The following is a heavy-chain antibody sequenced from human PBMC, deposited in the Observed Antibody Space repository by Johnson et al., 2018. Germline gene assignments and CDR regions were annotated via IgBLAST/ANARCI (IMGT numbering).Heavy chain of an antibody. V-gene: IGHV3-30*18. CDR1: GFTFSRYG. CDR2: ISSDERHK. J-gene: IGHJ4*02. Sequence: QVQLVESGGGVVQPGTSLRLSCAASGFTFSRYGMHWVRQAPGEGLEWVASISSDERHKHYADSVKGRFTISRDEYKNTVYLQMNSLRAEDTAVFYCAKDYDSSGYYIPADYWGQGTLVTVSS. D-gene: IGHD3-22*01. CDR3: AKDYDSSGYYIPADY.